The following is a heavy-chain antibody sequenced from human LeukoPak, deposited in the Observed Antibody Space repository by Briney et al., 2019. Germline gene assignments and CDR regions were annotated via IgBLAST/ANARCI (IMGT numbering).Heavy chain of an antibody. CDR1: GFTVSSNY. J-gene: IGHJ4*02. CDR3: ARDPVYYDILTGYVPG. V-gene: IGHV3-66*01. CDR2: IYSGGST. D-gene: IGHD3-9*01. Sequence: GGSLRLSCAASGFTVSSNYMSWVRQAPGKGLEWVSVIYSGGSTYYADSVKGRFTISRDNSENTLYLQMNSLRAEDTAVYYCARDPVYYDILTGYVPGWGQGTLVTVSS.